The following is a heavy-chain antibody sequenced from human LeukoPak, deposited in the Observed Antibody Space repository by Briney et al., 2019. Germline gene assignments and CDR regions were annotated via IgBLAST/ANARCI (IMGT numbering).Heavy chain of an antibody. CDR1: GGSISSYY. V-gene: IGHV4-59*04. J-gene: IGHJ1*01. Sequence: PSETLSLTCTVSGGSISSYYWSWIRQPAGKGLEWIGTIYYSGRTYYSPSLKSRVTMSVDPSNNQFSLTLRPVTAADTAVYYCARRRYYDGSGYLEWGQGTLLSVSS. CDR2: IYYSGRT. D-gene: IGHD3-22*01. CDR3: ARRRYYDGSGYLE.